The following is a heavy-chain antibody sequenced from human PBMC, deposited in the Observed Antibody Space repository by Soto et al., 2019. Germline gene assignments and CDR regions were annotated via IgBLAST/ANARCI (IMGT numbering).Heavy chain of an antibody. CDR1: DDSIKHYY. J-gene: IGHJ4*02. V-gene: IGHV4-59*01. CDR3: AKYRRTEEEGFTLDS. D-gene: IGHD3-16*02. CDR2: IYYTGST. Sequence: SETLSLTCSVSDDSIKHYYGSWIRQPPGKRLEWIGYIYYTGSTTYNPSLESRVTMSVDTSKNQFYLKLSSVNAADTAVYYCAKYRRTEEEGFTLDSWGRGTLVTVSS.